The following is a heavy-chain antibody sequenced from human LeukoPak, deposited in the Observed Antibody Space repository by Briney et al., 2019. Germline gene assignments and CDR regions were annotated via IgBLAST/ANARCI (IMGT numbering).Heavy chain of an antibody. V-gene: IGHV4-4*02. D-gene: IGHD1-1*01. Sequence: SETLSLTCAVSGGSISSNNWWGWVRRPPGKGVEWIGEIYHSGSPNYNPSLKSRVTISVDKSRNHFSLNLSSVTAADTAVYYCARVNINNWHSCDYWGQGTLVTVSS. CDR1: GGSISSNNW. CDR3: ARVNINNWHSCDY. J-gene: IGHJ4*02. CDR2: IYHSGSP.